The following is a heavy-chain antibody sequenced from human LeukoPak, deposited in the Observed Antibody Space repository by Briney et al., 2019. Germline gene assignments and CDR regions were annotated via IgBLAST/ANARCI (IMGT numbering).Heavy chain of an antibody. CDR2: FDPEDGET. Sequence: ASVKVSCKVSGYTLTELSMHWVRQAPGKGLEWMGGFDPEDGETIYAQKFQGRVTMTEDTSTDTAYMELSSLRSEDTAVYYCATDEIGSSSGRRRYDNFDYWGQGTLVTVSS. J-gene: IGHJ4*02. CDR3: ATDEIGSSSGRRRYDNFDY. D-gene: IGHD6-19*01. V-gene: IGHV1-24*01. CDR1: GYTLTELS.